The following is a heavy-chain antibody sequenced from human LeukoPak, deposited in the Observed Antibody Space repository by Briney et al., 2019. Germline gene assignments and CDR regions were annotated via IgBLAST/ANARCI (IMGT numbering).Heavy chain of an antibody. CDR2: IIPIFGTA. Sequence: SVKVSCKASGYTFTSYDINWVRQAPGQGIEWMGRIIPIFGTANDAQKFQGRVTITTDESTSTAYMELSSLRSEDTAVYYCARTDTAMEIDYWGQGTLVTVSS. CDR1: GYTFTSYD. V-gene: IGHV1-69*05. D-gene: IGHD5-18*01. J-gene: IGHJ4*02. CDR3: ARTDTAMEIDY.